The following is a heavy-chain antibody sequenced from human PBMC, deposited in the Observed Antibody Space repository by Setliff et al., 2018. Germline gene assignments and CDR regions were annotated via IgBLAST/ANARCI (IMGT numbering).Heavy chain of an antibody. CDR3: ARLGSSSWYNDVFDF. J-gene: IGHJ3*01. D-gene: IGHD6-13*01. CDR1: GYTFSNYW. V-gene: IGHV5-51*01. CDR2: IYAGDSDT. Sequence: GESLKISCKGPGYTFSNYWVGWVRQMPGKGLEWMGVIYAGDSDTRYSPSFQGQVTFSADKSISTAYLQWSTLKASDTAMYYCARLGSSSWYNDVFDFWGPGTMVTVSS.